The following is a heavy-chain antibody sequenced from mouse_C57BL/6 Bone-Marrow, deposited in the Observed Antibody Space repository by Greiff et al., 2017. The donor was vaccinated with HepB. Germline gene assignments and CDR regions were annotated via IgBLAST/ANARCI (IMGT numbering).Heavy chain of an antibody. D-gene: IGHD2-4*01. CDR1: GYAFTNYL. J-gene: IGHJ3*01. CDR2: INPGSGGT. Sequence: LQESGAELVRPGTSVKVSCKASGYAFTNYLIEWVKQRPGQGLEWIGVINPGSGGTNYNEKFKGKATLTADKSSSTAYMQLSSLTSEDSAVYFCARRGLYYDYDGFAYWGQGTLVTVSA. V-gene: IGHV1-54*01. CDR3: ARRGLYYDYDGFAY.